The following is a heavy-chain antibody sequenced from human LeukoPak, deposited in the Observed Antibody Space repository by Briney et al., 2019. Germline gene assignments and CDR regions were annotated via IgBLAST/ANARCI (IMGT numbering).Heavy chain of an antibody. V-gene: IGHV3-23*01. J-gene: IGHJ4*02. CDR3: AKDSSGLRFLEWLPYFDY. CDR2: ISGSGGST. Sequence: GGSLRLSCAASGFTVSSNYMSWVRQAPGKGLEWVSAISGSGGSTYYADSVKGRFTISRDNSKNTLYLQMNSLRAEDTAVYYCAKDSSGLRFLEWLPYFDYWGQGTLVTVSS. D-gene: IGHD3-3*01. CDR1: GFTVSSNY.